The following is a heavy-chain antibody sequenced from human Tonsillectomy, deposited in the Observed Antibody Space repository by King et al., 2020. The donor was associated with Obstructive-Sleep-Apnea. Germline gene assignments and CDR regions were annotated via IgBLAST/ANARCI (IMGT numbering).Heavy chain of an antibody. D-gene: IGHD1-26*01. J-gene: IGHJ4*02. CDR1: GFTFSDAW. V-gene: IGHV3-15*01. Sequence: QLVQSGGGFVKPGGSLRVSCAASGFTFSDAWMSWVRQAPGKGLEWVGRIKSRSDGGTTDYAAPVKGRFTISRDDSRNTLFLEVNSLKTEDTAVYYCTTDRIGGSPRDHWGQGILVTVSS. CDR3: TTDRIGGSPRDH. CDR2: IKSRSDGGTT.